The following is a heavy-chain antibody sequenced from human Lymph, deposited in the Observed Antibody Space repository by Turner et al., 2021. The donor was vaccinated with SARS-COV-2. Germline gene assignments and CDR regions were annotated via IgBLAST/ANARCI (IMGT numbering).Heavy chain of an antibody. Sequence: EVQLVESGGGLVQPGGSLRLSCAASGFTVRSNYMTWVRQAPGKGLEWVSVIYSGGSTYYADSVNGRFTISRHNSKHTLYLQMNSLRAEDTAVYYCARDEGHYGMDVWGQGTTVTVSS. CDR1: GFTVRSNY. CDR2: IYSGGST. J-gene: IGHJ6*02. V-gene: IGHV3-53*04. CDR3: ARDEGHYGMDV.